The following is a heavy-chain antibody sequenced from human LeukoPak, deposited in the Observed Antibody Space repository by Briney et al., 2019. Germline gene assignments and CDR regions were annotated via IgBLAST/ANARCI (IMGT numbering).Heavy chain of an antibody. CDR3: AREYYGSGSYGAFDI. CDR2: IYYSGST. D-gene: IGHD3-10*01. CDR1: GGSISSYY. Sequence: SEALSLTCTVSGGSISSYYWSWIRQPPGKGLEWIGYIYYSGSTNYNPSLKSRVTISVDTSKNQFSLKLSSVTAADTAVYYCAREYYGSGSYGAFDIWGQGTMVTVSS. V-gene: IGHV4-59*13. J-gene: IGHJ3*02.